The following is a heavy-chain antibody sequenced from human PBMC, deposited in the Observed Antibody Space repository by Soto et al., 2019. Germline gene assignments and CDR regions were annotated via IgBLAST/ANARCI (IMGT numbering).Heavy chain of an antibody. Sequence: VQLQESGPGLVTPSQTLSLTCTVSGSSSCSHASYWSCSRHLSGTGLEAIGYIAYIGNAYYNPALKRRITVSVESSKSQSSLKLTSVTAADKSVYYGARRVNWGSDSFDSWGQATMVTVSS. CDR3: ARRVNWGSDSFDS. CDR1: GSSSCSHASY. V-gene: IGHV4-31*03. CDR2: IAYIGNA. J-gene: IGHJ4*02. D-gene: IGHD7-27*01.